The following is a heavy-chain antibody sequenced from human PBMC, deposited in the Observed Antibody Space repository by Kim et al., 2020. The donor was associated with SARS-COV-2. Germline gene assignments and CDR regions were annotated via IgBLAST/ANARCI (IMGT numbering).Heavy chain of an antibody. Sequence: GGSLRLSCAGSGFAFSNYWLQWVRQAPGKGLVWVSRINNDGYATYADSVKGRFTISREDAKNTLYLQMNSLRVDDLAVYYCIRGGADWNWGQGTLVTVSS. CDR2: INNDGYA. CDR1: GFAFSNYW. V-gene: IGHV3-74*03. CDR3: IRGGADWN. J-gene: IGHJ4*02. D-gene: IGHD1-1*01.